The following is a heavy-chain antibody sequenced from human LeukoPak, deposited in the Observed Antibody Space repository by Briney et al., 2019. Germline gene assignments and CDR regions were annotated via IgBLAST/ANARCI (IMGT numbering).Heavy chain of an antibody. J-gene: IGHJ4*02. V-gene: IGHV3-15*07. CDR2: IKSKTDGGTT. CDR1: GFTFSNAW. Sequence: GGSLRLSCAASGFTFSNAWMNWVRQAPGKGLEWVGRIKSKTDGGTTDYAAPVKGRFTISGDDSKNTLYLQMNSLKTEDTAVYYCTTSPDYDFWSGYYSYFDYWGQGTLVTVSS. CDR3: TTSPDYDFWSGYYSYFDY. D-gene: IGHD3-3*01.